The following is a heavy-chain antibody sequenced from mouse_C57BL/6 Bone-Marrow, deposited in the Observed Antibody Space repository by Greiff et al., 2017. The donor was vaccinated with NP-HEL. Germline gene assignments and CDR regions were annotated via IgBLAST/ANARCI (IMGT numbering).Heavy chain of an antibody. Sequence: VQLQQSGAELVRPGSSVKLSCKASGYTFTSYWMHWVKQRPIQGLEWIGNIDPSDSDTHYNQKFKDKATLTVDKSSSTAYMQLSSLTSEDSAVYYGARATTVVAHWYFDVWGKGTTVTVSS. J-gene: IGHJ1*03. D-gene: IGHD1-1*01. V-gene: IGHV1-52*01. CDR2: IDPSDSDT. CDR3: ARATTVVAHWYFDV. CDR1: GYTFTSYW.